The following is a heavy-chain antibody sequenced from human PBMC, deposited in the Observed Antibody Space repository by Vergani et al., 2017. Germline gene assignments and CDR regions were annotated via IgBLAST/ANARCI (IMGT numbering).Heavy chain of an antibody. CDR3: AKDRLGSSWYDTNWFDP. V-gene: IGHV3-23*01. CDR2: ISGSGGST. D-gene: IGHD6-13*01. J-gene: IGHJ5*02. Sequence: EVQLLESGGGLVQPGGSLRLSCAASGFTFSSYAMSWVRQAPGKGLEWVSAISGSGGSTYYADSVKGRFTISRDNSKNTLYLQMNSLRADATAVYYCAKDRLGSSWYDTNWFDPWGQGTLVTVSS. CDR1: GFTFSSYA.